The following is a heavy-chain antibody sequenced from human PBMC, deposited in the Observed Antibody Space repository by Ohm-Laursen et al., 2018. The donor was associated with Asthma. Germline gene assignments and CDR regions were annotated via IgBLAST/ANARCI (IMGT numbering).Heavy chain of an antibody. J-gene: IGHJ4*02. CDR3: AKLPLTSLEYDSSGYYLFDY. D-gene: IGHD3-22*01. Sequence: SLRLSCAASGFTFRSYAMHWVRQAPGKGLEWVSAISGSGGSTYYADSVKGRFTISRDNSKNTLYLQMNSLRAEDAAVYYCAKLPLTSLEYDSSGYYLFDYWGQGTLVTVSS. CDR2: ISGSGGST. CDR1: GFTFRSYA. V-gene: IGHV3-23*01.